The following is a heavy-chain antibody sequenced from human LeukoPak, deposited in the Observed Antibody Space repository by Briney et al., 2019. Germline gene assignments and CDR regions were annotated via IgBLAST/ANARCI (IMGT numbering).Heavy chain of an antibody. CDR2: INPNSGGT. J-gene: IGHJ5*02. CDR3: ARDRAPAITIFGVVIGWFDP. CDR1: GYTFTRYY. Sequence: ASVKVSCKASGYTFTRYYMHWVRQAPGQGLEWMGWINPNSGGTNYAQKFQGRVTMTRDTSISTAYMELSRLRSDDTAVYYCARDRAPAITIFGVVIGWFDPWGQGTLVTVSS. V-gene: IGHV1-2*02. D-gene: IGHD3-3*01.